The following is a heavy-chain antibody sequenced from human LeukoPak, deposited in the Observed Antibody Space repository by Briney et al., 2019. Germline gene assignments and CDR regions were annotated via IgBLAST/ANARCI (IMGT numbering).Heavy chain of an antibody. D-gene: IGHD3-10*01. CDR2: TYSRGST. V-gene: IGHV4-4*07. J-gene: IGHJ3*02. CDR3: ARASITRVAFDI. CDR1: GGSISSYY. Sequence: PSETLSLTCTVSGGSISSYYWSWIRQPAGKGLEWIGRTYSRGSTNYNPSLKSRVTMSVDTSKNQFSLKLSSVTAADTAVYYCARASITRVAFDIWGQGTMVTVSS.